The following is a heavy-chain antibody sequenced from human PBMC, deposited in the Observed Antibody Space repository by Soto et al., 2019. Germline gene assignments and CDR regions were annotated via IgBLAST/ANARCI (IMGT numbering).Heavy chain of an antibody. Sequence: GSLRLSCAASGITFRSYGMHWVRQAPGKGLEWVAVISYDGSNKYYGESVKGRFTISRDNSKNTLYLQRNSLRAEDTAVYYCAKNRLANSTYYDYYLGMDVWGQGTTVTVSS. CDR1: GITFRSYG. J-gene: IGHJ6*02. V-gene: IGHV3-30*18. CDR3: AKNRLANSTYYDYYLGMDV. CDR2: ISYDGSNK. D-gene: IGHD1-1*01.